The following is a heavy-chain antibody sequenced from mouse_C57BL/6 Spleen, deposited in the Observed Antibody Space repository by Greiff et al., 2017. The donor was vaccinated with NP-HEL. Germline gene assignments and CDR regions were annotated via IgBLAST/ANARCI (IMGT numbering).Heavy chain of an antibody. CDR1: GYTFTSSG. D-gene: IGHD1-1*01. J-gene: IGHJ2*01. V-gene: IGHV1-81*01. CDR3: ARGKLLRPYYFDY. Sequence: QVQLQQSGAELARPGASVKLSCKASGYTFTSSGISWVKQRTGQGLEWIGEIYPRSGNTYYNEKFKGKATLTADKSSSTAYMELRSLTSEDSAVYFCARGKLLRPYYFDYWGQGTTLTVSS. CDR2: IYPRSGNT.